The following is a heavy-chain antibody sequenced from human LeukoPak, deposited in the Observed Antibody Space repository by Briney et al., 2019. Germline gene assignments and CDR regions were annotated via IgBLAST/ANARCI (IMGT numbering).Heavy chain of an antibody. Sequence: PSETLSLTCTVSGGSISSSNYYWGWIRQPPGKGLEWIVSIYYSGSTYYNPSLKSRVTISVDTSKNQFSLKLSSVTAADTAVYYCARQSASDYYDSSDSFDYWGQGTLVTVSS. CDR1: GGSISSSNYY. D-gene: IGHD3-22*01. CDR2: IYYSGST. V-gene: IGHV4-39*01. CDR3: ARQSASDYYDSSDSFDY. J-gene: IGHJ4*02.